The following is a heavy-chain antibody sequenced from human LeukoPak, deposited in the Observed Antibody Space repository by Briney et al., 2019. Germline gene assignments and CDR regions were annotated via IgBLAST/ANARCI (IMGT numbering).Heavy chain of an antibody. CDR1: GFTFSSYG. J-gene: IGHJ4*02. CDR2: ISYDGSNE. V-gene: IGHV3-30*18. Sequence: GGSLRLSCAASGFTFSSYGMHWVRQAPGKGLEWVAVISYDGSNEYYADSVKGRFTISRDNSKNTLYLQMNSLRAEDTAVYYCAKSWYFDYWGQGTLVTVSS. CDR3: AKSWYFDY.